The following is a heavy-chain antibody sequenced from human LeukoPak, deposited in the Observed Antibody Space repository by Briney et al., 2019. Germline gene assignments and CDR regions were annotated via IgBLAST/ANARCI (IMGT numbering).Heavy chain of an antibody. CDR3: ASYIAAAGNY. V-gene: IGHV4-34*01. J-gene: IGHJ4*02. CDR1: GGSFSGYY. D-gene: IGHD6-13*01. Sequence: SETLSLTCAVYGGSFSGYYWSWIRQPPGKGLEWIGEINHSGSTSYNPSLKSRVTISVDTSKNQFSLKLSSVTAADTAVYYCASYIAAAGNYWGQGTLVTVSS. CDR2: INHSGST.